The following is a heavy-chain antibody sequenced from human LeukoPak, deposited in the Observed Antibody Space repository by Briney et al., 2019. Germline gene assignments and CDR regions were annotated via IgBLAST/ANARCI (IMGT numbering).Heavy chain of an antibody. D-gene: IGHD4-17*01. CDR3: AKGRTTGDYGDYVDFDY. Sequence: PGGSLRLSCAASGFTFSSYEMNWVRQAPGKGLEWVSYISSSGSTIYYADSVKGRFTISRDNSKNTLYLQMNSLRAEDTAVYYCAKGRTTGDYGDYVDFDYWGQGTLVTVSS. J-gene: IGHJ4*02. V-gene: IGHV3-48*03. CDR1: GFTFSSYE. CDR2: ISSSGSTI.